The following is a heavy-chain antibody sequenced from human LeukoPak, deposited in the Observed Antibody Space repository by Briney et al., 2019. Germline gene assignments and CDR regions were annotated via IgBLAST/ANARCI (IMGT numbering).Heavy chain of an antibody. J-gene: IGHJ4*02. V-gene: IGHV1-69*05. CDR3: ARGPGSGYLGLDY. Sequence: GASVKVSCKASGGTFSSYAISWVRQAPGQGLEWMGGIIPIFGTANYAQKFQGRVTITTDESTSTAYMELSSLRSGDTAVYYCARGPGSGYLGLDYWGQGTLVTVSS. CDR1: GGTFSSYA. D-gene: IGHD5-12*01. CDR2: IIPIFGTA.